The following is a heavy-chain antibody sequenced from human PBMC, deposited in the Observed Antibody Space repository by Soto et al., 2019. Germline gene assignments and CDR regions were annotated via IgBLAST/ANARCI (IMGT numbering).Heavy chain of an antibody. D-gene: IGHD6-13*01. Sequence: GGSLRLSCAASGFTFSSYGMHWVRQAPGKGLEWVAVISYDGSNKYYADSVKGRFTISRDNSKNTLYLQMNSLRAEDTAVYYCAKGGIAAPSPDYWGQGTLVTVSS. CDR2: ISYDGSNK. J-gene: IGHJ4*02. CDR1: GFTFSSYG. CDR3: AKGGIAAPSPDY. V-gene: IGHV3-30*18.